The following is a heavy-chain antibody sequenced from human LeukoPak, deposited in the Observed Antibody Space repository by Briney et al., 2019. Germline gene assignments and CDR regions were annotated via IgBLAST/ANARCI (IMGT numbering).Heavy chain of an antibody. CDR3: AKAGRGGSCYSC. CDR2: ITSSGSAI. V-gene: IGHV3-48*03. D-gene: IGHD2-15*01. J-gene: IGHJ4*02. Sequence: GGSLRLSCAASGFTFSSYEMNWVRQAPGKGLEWVSYITSSGSAIYYADSVKGRFTISRDNAKNSLYLQMNSLRAEDTAVYYCAKAGRGGSCYSCWGQGTLVTVSS. CDR1: GFTFSSYE.